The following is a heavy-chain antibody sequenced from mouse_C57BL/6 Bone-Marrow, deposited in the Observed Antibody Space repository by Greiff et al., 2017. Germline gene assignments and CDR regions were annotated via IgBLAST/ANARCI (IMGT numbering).Heavy chain of an antibody. CDR1: GYAFSSSW. Sequence: QVQLQQSGPELVKPGDAVKISCKASGYAFSSSWMNWVKQRPGKGLEWIGRIYPGDGDTNYNGELKGKATLTADKASSTAYKQLSSMTSEDSAVYFCARFNHYWYFDVWGTGTTVTVSS. CDR3: ARFNHYWYFDV. V-gene: IGHV1-82*01. CDR2: IYPGDGDT. J-gene: IGHJ1*03.